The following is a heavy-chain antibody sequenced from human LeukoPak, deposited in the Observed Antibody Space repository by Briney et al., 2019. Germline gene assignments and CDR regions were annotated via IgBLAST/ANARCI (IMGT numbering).Heavy chain of an antibody. CDR1: GFTFSSYG. CDR3: ANLPRGYGAGSYCRDYYYYYMDV. D-gene: IGHD3-10*01. CDR2: IRYDRSNK. V-gene: IGHV3-30*02. Sequence: GGSLRLSCAAPGFTFSSYGMPWVRQAPGKGLEWVAFIRYDRSNKYYADSVKGRFTISRDNSKNTLYLQMNSLRAEDTAVYYCANLPRGYGAGSYCRDYYYYYMDVWGKGTTVTIS. J-gene: IGHJ6*03.